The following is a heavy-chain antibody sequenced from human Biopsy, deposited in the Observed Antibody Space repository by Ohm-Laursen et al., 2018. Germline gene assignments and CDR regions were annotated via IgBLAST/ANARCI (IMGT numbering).Heavy chain of an antibody. Sequence: SDTLSLTCPVSGGSIKSYYWNWIRQSPGKGLEWIGFISKGGDTTYNPSLRGRVAISVDTSKNQFSLKLSSVTAADTAIFFCARLYRLDDYWNDDPPDAFDVWGQGTRVTVSS. CDR3: ARLYRLDDYWNDDPPDAFDV. D-gene: IGHD1-1*01. CDR2: ISKGGDT. V-gene: IGHV4-59*07. J-gene: IGHJ3*01. CDR1: GGSIKSYY.